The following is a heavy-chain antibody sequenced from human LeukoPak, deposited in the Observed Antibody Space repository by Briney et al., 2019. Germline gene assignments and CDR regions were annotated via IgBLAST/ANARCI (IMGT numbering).Heavy chain of an antibody. CDR3: ARGSSGWYRSGYFDY. D-gene: IGHD6-19*01. Sequence: PGGSLRLSCAASGFTFSDYYMSWIRQARGKGLEWVSYISSSSSYTNYADSVKGRFTISRDNAKNSLYLQMNSLRAEDTAVYYCARGSSGWYRSGYFDYWGQGTLVTVSS. CDR2: ISSSSSYT. J-gene: IGHJ4*02. CDR1: GFTFSDYY. V-gene: IGHV3-11*05.